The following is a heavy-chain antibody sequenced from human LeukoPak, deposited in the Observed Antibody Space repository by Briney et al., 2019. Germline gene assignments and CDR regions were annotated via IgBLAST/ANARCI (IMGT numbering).Heavy chain of an antibody. CDR1: GGSISSYY. Sequence: SETLSLTCTVSGGSISSYYWSWIRQPPGRGLEWIGYIYYSGSTNYNPSLKSRVTISVDKSKNQFSLKLSSVTAADTAVYYCAGAYCSSTSCYAGRYYYYGMDVWGQGTTVTVSS. V-gene: IGHV4-59*12. CDR2: IYYSGST. J-gene: IGHJ6*02. CDR3: AGAYCSSTSCYAGRYYYYGMDV. D-gene: IGHD2-2*01.